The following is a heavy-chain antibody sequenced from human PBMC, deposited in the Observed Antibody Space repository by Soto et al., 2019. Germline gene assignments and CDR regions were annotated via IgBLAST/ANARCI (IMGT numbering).Heavy chain of an antibody. J-gene: IGHJ6*02. Sequence: QVQLVESGGGVVQPGRSLRLSCAASGFTFSSYAMHWVRQAPGKGLEWVAVISYDGSNKYYADSVKGRFTISRDNSKNTLYLQMNRLAAEDTAVYYGARDEGSSWYYYYYGMDVWGQGTTVTVSS. CDR1: GFTFSSYA. V-gene: IGHV3-30-3*01. D-gene: IGHD6-13*01. CDR3: ARDEGSSWYYYYYGMDV. CDR2: ISYDGSNK.